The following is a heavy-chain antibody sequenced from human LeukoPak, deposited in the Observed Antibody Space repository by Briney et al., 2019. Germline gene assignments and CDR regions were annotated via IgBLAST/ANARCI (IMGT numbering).Heavy chain of an antibody. J-gene: IGHJ6*03. CDR1: GGSISSSSYY. CDR3: ARGGYYYLDV. D-gene: IGHD3-16*01. V-gene: IGHV4-39*07. CDR2: IYYSGST. Sequence: PSETLSLTCTVSGGSISSSSYYWGWIRQPPGKGLEWIGSIYYSGSTYYNPSLKSRVTISVDTSKNQFSPKLTSVTAADTAVYYCARGGYYYLDVWGKGTTVAVSS.